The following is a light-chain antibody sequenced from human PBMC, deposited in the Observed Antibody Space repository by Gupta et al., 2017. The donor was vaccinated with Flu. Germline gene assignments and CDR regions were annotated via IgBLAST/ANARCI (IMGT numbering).Light chain of an antibody. J-gene: IGKJ4*01. CDR3: QPVGYSLFT. CDR2: GAS. CDR1: QSVRNTY. Sequence: GTLSLSPGERATLSCRVSQSVRNTYLAWYQQKPGQAPRLLIYGASNRAAGIPDRFSGGGSGTEFTLTISRLETEDFAVYYCQPVGYSLFTFGGGTTVEIK. V-gene: IGKV3-20*01.